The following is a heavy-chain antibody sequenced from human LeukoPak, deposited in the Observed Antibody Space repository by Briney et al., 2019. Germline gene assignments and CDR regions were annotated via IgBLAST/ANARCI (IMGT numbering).Heavy chain of an antibody. V-gene: IGHV3-23*01. CDR2: ISGSGGST. D-gene: IGHD6-13*01. CDR3: AKQCDCSSRGGAFDY. Sequence: GGSLRLSCAASGFTFSSYAMSWVRQAPGKGLEWVSAISGSGGSTYYADSVKGRFTISRDNSKNTLYLQMNSLRAEDTAVYYCAKQCDCSSRGGAFDYWGQGTLVTVSS. J-gene: IGHJ4*02. CDR1: GFTFSSYA.